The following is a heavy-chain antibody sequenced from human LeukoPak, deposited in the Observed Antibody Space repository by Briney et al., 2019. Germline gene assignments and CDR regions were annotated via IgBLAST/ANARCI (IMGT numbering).Heavy chain of an antibody. CDR3: ARDRSLDMIFGVVTPHFDY. V-gene: IGHV4-4*07. J-gene: IGHJ4*02. CDR1: GGSISSYF. Sequence: SETLSLTCTVSGGSISSYFWSWIRQPAGKGLEWIGRIYTSGSTNYNPSLKSRVTMSVETSKNQFSLKLSSVTAADTAVYYCARDRSLDMIFGVVTPHFDYWGQGTLVTVSS. CDR2: IYTSGST. D-gene: IGHD3/OR15-3a*01.